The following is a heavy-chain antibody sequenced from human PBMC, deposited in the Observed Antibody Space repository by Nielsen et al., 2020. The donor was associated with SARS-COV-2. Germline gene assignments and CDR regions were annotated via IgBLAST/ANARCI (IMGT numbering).Heavy chain of an antibody. J-gene: IGHJ4*02. V-gene: IGHV1-3*04. CDR1: GYSFSSHV. Sequence: ASVKVSCKTSGYSFSSHVVNWVRQAHGQSLEWMGWINTANGYTKYSQEFQGRVTISKDTSANTAYMELSSLRSEDTAVYYCARGSLIAVALFDSWGQGTLVTVSS. CDR2: INTANGYT. D-gene: IGHD6-19*01. CDR3: ARGSLIAVALFDS.